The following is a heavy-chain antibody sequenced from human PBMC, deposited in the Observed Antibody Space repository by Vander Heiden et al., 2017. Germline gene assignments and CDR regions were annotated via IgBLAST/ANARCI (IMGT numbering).Heavy chain of an antibody. Sequence: EVQLVESGGGLVQPGRSLRLSCAASGFTFDDYAMHWVRQAPGKGLEWVSGISWNSGSIGYADAGKCRFTISRDNAKNSLYLQMNSMRAEDTALYYCAKDRSSSWTDGPEVWGQGNLVTVSS. CDR2: ISWNSGSI. D-gene: IGHD6-13*01. CDR3: AKDRSSSWTDGPEV. J-gene: IGHJ4*02. CDR1: GFTFDDYA. V-gene: IGHV3-9*01.